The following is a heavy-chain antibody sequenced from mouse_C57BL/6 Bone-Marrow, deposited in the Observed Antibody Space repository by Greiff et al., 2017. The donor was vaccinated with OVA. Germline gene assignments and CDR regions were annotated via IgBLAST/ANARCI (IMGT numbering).Heavy chain of an antibody. Sequence: DVMLVESGGGLVKPGGSLKLSCAASGFTFSDYGMHWVRQAPEKGLEWVAYISNGSSTIYYADTVKGRFTISRDNAKNTLFLQMTSLRSEDTAMYYCARVYYYGSSPPFAYWGQGTLVTVSA. D-gene: IGHD1-1*01. J-gene: IGHJ3*01. CDR1: GFTFSDYG. CDR3: ARVYYYGSSPPFAY. CDR2: ISNGSSTI. V-gene: IGHV5-17*01.